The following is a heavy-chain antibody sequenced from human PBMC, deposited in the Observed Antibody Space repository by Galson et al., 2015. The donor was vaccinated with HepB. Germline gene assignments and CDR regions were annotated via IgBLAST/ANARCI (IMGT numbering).Heavy chain of an antibody. D-gene: IGHD5-12*01. CDR2: ISSSSSYI. J-gene: IGHJ4*02. Sequence: SLRLSCAASGFTFSSYSMNWVRQAPGKGLEWVSSISSSSSYIYYADSVKGRFTISRDNAKNSLYLQMNSLRAEDTAVYYCARLRGYDWAFDYWGQGTLVTVSS. V-gene: IGHV3-21*01. CDR1: GFTFSSYS. CDR3: ARLRGYDWAFDY.